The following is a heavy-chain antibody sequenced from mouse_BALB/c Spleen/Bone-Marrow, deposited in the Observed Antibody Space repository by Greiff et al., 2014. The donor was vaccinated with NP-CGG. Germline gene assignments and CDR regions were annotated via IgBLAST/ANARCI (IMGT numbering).Heavy chain of an antibody. J-gene: IGHJ3*01. V-gene: IGHV1-69*01. CDR1: GHTFTDYW. D-gene: IGHD2-14*01. Sequence: SGAELVMPGASVKMSCKASGHTFTDYWMHWVKQRPGRGLEWIGAIDTSDSYTSYNQKFKGKATLTVDESSSTAYMQLSSLTSEDSAVYYCARSDYRFDPLPYWGQGTLVTVSA. CDR2: IDTSDSYT. CDR3: ARSDYRFDPLPY.